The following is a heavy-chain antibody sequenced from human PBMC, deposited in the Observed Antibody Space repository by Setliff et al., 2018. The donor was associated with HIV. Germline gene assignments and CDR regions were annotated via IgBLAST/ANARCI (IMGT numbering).Heavy chain of an antibody. CDR1: GYAFTTFD. D-gene: IGHD1-1*01. V-gene: IGHV1-8*02. CDR3: YSDL. CDR2: MNPHSGNT. J-gene: IGHJ4*02. Sequence: ASVKVSCKASGYAFTTFDINWVRQATGQGLEWMGWMNPHSGNTGYAQKFQGRVTMTRSLKAEDTAVYYCARARWNDVSPLYYSDLWGQGTLVTVSS.